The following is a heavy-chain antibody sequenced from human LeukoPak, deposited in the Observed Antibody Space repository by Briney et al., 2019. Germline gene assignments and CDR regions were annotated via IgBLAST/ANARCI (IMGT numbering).Heavy chain of an antibody. CDR3: VRGPHIAATSY. D-gene: IGHD6-25*01. V-gene: IGHV3-48*04. Sequence: GGSLRLSCAASGFTFSSYSMNWVRQAPGKGLEWVSYISSSSSTIYYADSVKGRFAISRDNAKRSLYLQINTLRAEDTAVYYCVRGPHIAATSYWGQGTLVTVSS. J-gene: IGHJ4*02. CDR1: GFTFSSYS. CDR2: ISSSSSTI.